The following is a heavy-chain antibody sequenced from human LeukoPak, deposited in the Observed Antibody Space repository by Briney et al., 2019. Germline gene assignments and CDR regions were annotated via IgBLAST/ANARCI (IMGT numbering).Heavy chain of an antibody. J-gene: IGHJ3*02. Sequence: SVKVSCKASGGTFSSYAISWVRQAPGQGLEWMGGIIPIFGTANYAQKFQGRVTITTDESTSTAYMELSSLRSEDTAVYYCARGDYYDINAFDIWGQGTMVTVSS. D-gene: IGHD3-22*01. CDR1: GGTFSSYA. CDR2: IIPIFGTA. V-gene: IGHV1-69*05. CDR3: ARGDYYDINAFDI.